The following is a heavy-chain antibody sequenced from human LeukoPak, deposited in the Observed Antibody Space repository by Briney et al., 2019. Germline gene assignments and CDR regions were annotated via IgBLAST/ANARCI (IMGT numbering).Heavy chain of an antibody. D-gene: IGHD3-22*01. CDR2: ISAYNGNT. V-gene: IGHV1-18*01. CDR3: ARDEYYYDSSGYYDY. CDR1: GYTFTSYG. J-gene: IGHJ4*02. Sequence: ASVKVSCKASGYTFTSYGISWVRQAPGQGLEWMGWISAYNGNTNYAQKLQGRVTMTTDTSTSTAYMELRSLRSDDTAVYYCARDEYYYDSSGYYDYWGQGTLVTVSS.